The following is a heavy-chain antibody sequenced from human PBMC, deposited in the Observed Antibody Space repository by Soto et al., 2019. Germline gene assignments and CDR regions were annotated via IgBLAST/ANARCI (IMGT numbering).Heavy chain of an antibody. CDR2: INHSGST. J-gene: IGHJ3*02. CDR3: AREAYYYGSGSYYHEAFDI. CDR1: GGSFSGYY. V-gene: IGHV4-34*01. Sequence: SETLSLTCAVYGGSFSGYYWSWIRQPPGKGLEWIGEINHSGSTNYNPSLKSRVTISVDTSKNQFSLKLSSVTAADTAVYYCAREAYYYGSGSYYHEAFDIWGQGTMVTVSS. D-gene: IGHD3-10*01.